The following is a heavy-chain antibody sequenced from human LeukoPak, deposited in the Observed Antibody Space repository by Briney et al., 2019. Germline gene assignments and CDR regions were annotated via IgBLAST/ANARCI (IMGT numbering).Heavy chain of an antibody. Sequence: SETLSLTCAVYGGSFSGYYWSWIRQPPGKGLEWIGELNHSGSTNYNPSLKSRVTISVDTSKNQFSLKLSSVTAADTAVYYCARRIALYYGDYGWYFDLWGPGTLVTVSS. CDR3: ARRIALYYGDYGWYFDL. D-gene: IGHD4-17*01. J-gene: IGHJ2*01. CDR1: GGSFSGYY. CDR2: LNHSGST. V-gene: IGHV4-34*01.